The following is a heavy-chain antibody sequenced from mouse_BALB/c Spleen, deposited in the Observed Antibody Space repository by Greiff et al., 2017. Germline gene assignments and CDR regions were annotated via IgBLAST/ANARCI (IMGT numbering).Heavy chain of an antibody. J-gene: IGHJ2*01. D-gene: IGHD1-1*01. Sequence: VQLQQSGPELVKPGASVKISCKASGYTFTDYNMHWVKQSHGKSLEWIGYIYPYNGGTGYNQKFKSKATLTVDNSSSTAYMELRSLTSEDSAVYYCARERDGSSSYYFDYWGQGTTLTVSS. V-gene: IGHV1S29*02. CDR1: GYTFTDYN. CDR3: ARERDGSSSYYFDY. CDR2: IYPYNGGT.